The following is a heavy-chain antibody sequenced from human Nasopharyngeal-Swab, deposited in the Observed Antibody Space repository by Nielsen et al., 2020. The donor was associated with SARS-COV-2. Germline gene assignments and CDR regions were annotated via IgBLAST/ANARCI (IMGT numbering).Heavy chain of an antibody. Sequence: LRLSCTVSGGSISSGGYYWSWIRQHPGKGLEWIGYIYYSGSTYYNPSLKSRVTISVDTSKNQFSLKLSSVTAADTAVYYCATNNPGPDIVVVPAAIFDYWGQGTLVTVSS. CDR2: IYYSGST. D-gene: IGHD2-2*01. CDR3: ATNNPGPDIVVVPAAIFDY. V-gene: IGHV4-31*03. CDR1: GGSISSGGYY. J-gene: IGHJ4*02.